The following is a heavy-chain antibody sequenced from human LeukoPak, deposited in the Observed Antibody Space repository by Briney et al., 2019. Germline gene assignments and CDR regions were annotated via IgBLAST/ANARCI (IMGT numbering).Heavy chain of an antibody. CDR1: GFTVSSNY. Sequence: GGSLRLSCAASGFTVSSNYMSWVRQAPGKGLEWVSVIYSGGSTYYADSVKGRFTISRDNSKNTLYLQMNSLRAEDTAVYYCARDRTYCGGDCSTFLDYWGQGTLVTVSS. D-gene: IGHD2-21*02. V-gene: IGHV3-53*01. J-gene: IGHJ4*02. CDR2: IYSGGST. CDR3: ARDRTYCGGDCSTFLDY.